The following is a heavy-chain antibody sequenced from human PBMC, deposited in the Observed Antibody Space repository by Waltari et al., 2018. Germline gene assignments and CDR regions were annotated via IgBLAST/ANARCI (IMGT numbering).Heavy chain of an antibody. CDR2: IYSGGST. Sequence: EVQLVETGGGLIQPGGSLRLSCAASGFTVSSNYMSWVRQAPGKGLEWVSVIYSGGSTYYADSVKGRFTISRDNSKNTLYLQMNSLRAEDTAVYYCASARYSSSWDWFDPWGQGTLVTVSS. V-gene: IGHV3-53*02. D-gene: IGHD6-13*01. CDR1: GFTVSSNY. J-gene: IGHJ5*02. CDR3: ASARYSSSWDWFDP.